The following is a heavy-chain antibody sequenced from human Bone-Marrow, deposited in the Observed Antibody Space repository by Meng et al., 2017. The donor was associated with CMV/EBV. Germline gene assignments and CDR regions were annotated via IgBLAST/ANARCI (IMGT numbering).Heavy chain of an antibody. V-gene: IGHV1-69*10. D-gene: IGHD2-2*01. CDR3: ASRYCSSTSCQPYYYYYYGMDV. J-gene: IGHJ6*02. Sequence: SVKVSCKASGGTFSSYAISWVRQAPGQGLEWMGGIIPILGIANYAQKFQGRVTITADKSTSTAYMELSSLRSEDTAVYYCASRYCSSTSCQPYYYYYYGMDVWGQGTTVTVSS. CDR2: IIPILGIA. CDR1: GGTFSSYA.